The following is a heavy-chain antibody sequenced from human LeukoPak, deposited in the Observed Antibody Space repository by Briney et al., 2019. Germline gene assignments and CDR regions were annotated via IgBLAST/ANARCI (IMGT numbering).Heavy chain of an antibody. V-gene: IGHV1-2*02. Sequence: GASVKVSCKASGYTFTGYYMHWVREAPGQGLEWMGWINPNSGGTNYAQKFQGRVTMTRDTSISTAYMELSRLRSDDRAVYYCARPWVRGVYFDYWGQGALVTVSS. D-gene: IGHD3-10*01. CDR3: ARPWVRGVYFDY. CDR2: INPNSGGT. J-gene: IGHJ4*02. CDR1: GYTFTGYY.